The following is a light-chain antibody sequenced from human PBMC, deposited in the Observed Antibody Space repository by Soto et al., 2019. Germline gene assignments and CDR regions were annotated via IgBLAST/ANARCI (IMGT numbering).Light chain of an antibody. CDR2: DVS. CDR3: QQRGNWPLT. J-gene: IGKJ4*01. CDR1: QSVYSY. Sequence: EIVLTQSPATLSLSPGEIATLSCRASQSVYSYLTWYQQKPGQAPRLLIYDVSKRVTGIPVRFSGSGSGTDFTFTISSLEPEDGAIYYCQQRGNWPLTFGGGTKVELK. V-gene: IGKV3-11*01.